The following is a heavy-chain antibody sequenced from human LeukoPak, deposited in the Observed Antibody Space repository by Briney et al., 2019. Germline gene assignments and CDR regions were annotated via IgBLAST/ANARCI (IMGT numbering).Heavy chain of an antibody. Sequence: GASVKVSCKASGYMFTGNYMHWVRQAPGQGLEWMGWINPNSGGTNYAQKFQGRVTMTRDTSISTAYMELSRLRSDDTAVYYCARDRVWVASRPPDPPKSWGQGTLVTVSS. CDR3: ARDRVWVASRPPDPPKS. CDR1: GYMFTGNY. CDR2: INPNSGGT. D-gene: IGHD3-16*01. V-gene: IGHV1-2*02. J-gene: IGHJ4*02.